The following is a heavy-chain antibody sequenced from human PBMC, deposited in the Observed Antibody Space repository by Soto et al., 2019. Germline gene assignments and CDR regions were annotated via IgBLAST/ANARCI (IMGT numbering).Heavy chain of an antibody. CDR3: ARSDIVVVPAAIVRFDY. J-gene: IGHJ4*02. D-gene: IGHD2-2*01. V-gene: IGHV3-23*01. CDR2: ISGSGGST. CDR1: GFTFSSYA. Sequence: EVQLLESGGGLVQPGGSLRLSCAASGFTFSSYAMSWVRQAPGKGLEWVSAISGSGGSTYYADSVKGRFTISRDNSKNTLYLQMNSLRAEDTAVYYCARSDIVVVPAAIVRFDYWGQGTLVTVSS.